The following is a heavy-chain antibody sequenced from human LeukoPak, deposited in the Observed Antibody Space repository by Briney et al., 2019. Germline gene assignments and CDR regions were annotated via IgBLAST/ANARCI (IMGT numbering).Heavy chain of an antibody. Sequence: SETLSLTCTVSGGSTSSYCWSWIRQPPGKGLEWIGYIYYSGSTNYNPSLKSRVTISVDTSKNQFSLKLSSVTAADTAVYYCARLTIFGYFDYWGQGTLVTVSS. CDR2: IYYSGST. V-gene: IGHV4-59*01. CDR3: ARLTIFGYFDY. D-gene: IGHD3-3*01. CDR1: GGSTSSYC. J-gene: IGHJ4*02.